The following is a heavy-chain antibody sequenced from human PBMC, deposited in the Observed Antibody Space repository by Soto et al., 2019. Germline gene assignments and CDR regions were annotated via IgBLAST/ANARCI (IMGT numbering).Heavy chain of an antibody. J-gene: IGHJ5*02. V-gene: IGHV4-59*12. CDR3: EGGDCSGGSCRWFDP. Sequence: ASATLSLTYSVSGGSISSYYWSWIRQPPGKGLEWIGYIYYSGSTNYNPSLKSRVTISVDTAKNQFSLMLSSVTAADGALYYGEGGDCSGGSCRWFDPWGEGTLVNVSS. CDR1: GGSISSYY. CDR2: IYYSGST. D-gene: IGHD2-15*01.